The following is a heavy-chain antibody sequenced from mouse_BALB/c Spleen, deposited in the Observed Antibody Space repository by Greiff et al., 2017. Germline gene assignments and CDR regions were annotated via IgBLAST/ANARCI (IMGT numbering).Heavy chain of an antibody. CDR3: AIIPYDYGYFDV. J-gene: IGHJ1*01. CDR1: GFNIKDTY. Sequence: EVQLQQSGAELVKPGASVKLSCTASGFNIKDTYMHWVKQRPEQGLEWIGRIDPANGNTKYDPKFQGKATITADTSSNTAYLQLSSLTSEDTAVYYCAIIPYDYGYFDVWGAGTTVTVSS. V-gene: IGHV14-3*02. D-gene: IGHD2-3*01. CDR2: IDPANGNT.